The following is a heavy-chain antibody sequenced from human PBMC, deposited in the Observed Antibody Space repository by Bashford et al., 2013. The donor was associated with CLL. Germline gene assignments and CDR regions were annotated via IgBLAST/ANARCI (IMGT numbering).Heavy chain of an antibody. D-gene: IGHD3-22*01. CDR3: ARGYYYDSSGYFPIDY. J-gene: IGHJ4*02. CDR1: GFTFSSYW. Sequence: GSLRLSCAASGFTFSSYWMHWVRQAPGKGLVWVSRINSDGSSTSYADSVKGRFTISRDNAKNTLYLQMNSLRADDTAVYYCARGYYYDSSGYFPIDYWGQGTLVTVSS. V-gene: IGHV3-74*01. CDR2: INSDGSST.